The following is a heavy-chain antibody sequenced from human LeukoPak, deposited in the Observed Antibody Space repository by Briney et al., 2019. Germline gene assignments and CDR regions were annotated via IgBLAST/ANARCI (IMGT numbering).Heavy chain of an antibody. V-gene: IGHV3-23*01. D-gene: IGHD3-22*01. Sequence: GGSLRLSCAASGFTFSSYAMSWVRQAPGKGLEWVSAISGSGGSTYYADSVKGRFTISRDNSKNTLYLQMNSLRAEDTAVYYCAESPTYYYDSSGYYREYYFDYWGQGTLVTVSS. CDR2: ISGSGGST. CDR1: GFTFSSYA. CDR3: AESPTYYYDSSGYYREYYFDY. J-gene: IGHJ4*02.